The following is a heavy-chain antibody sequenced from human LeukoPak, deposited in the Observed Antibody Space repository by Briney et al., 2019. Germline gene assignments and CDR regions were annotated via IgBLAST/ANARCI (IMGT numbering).Heavy chain of an antibody. D-gene: IGHD4-17*01. CDR3: AGATVTTHYFDY. CDR2: IYYSGST. Sequence: SETLSLTCTVSGGSISSSSYYWGWIRQPPGKGLEWIGSIYYSGSTYYNPSLKSRVTISVDTSKNQFSLKLSSVTAADTAVYYCAGATVTTHYFDYWGQGTLVTVSS. V-gene: IGHV4-39*07. J-gene: IGHJ4*02. CDR1: GGSISSSSYY.